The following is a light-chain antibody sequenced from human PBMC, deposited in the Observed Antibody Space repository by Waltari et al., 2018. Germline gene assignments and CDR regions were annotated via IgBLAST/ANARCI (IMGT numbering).Light chain of an antibody. CDR2: EVS. CDR3: CSYVGSSYV. V-gene: IGLV2-23*02. J-gene: IGLJ1*01. CDR1: SSAVGSYNL. Sequence: QSALTQPASVSGSPGQSITISCTGTSSAVGSYNLLSWYQHHPGNAPKLMIYEVSKRPSGVSNRLSGSKSGNTASLRISGLQAEDEADYYCCSYVGSSYVFGSGTKVTVL.